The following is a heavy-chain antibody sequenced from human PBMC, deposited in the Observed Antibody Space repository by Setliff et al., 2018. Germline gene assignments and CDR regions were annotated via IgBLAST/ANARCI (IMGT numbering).Heavy chain of an antibody. CDR1: GFTFDDYG. CDR2: ISYDGSNK. D-gene: IGHD5-12*01. Sequence: GGSLRLSCAASGFTFDDYGMSWVRQAPGKGLEWVAVISYDGSNKYYADSVKGRFTISRDNSKNTLYLQMNSLRAEDTAVYYCAKSATSSGYDSPRGYWGQGTLVTV. V-gene: IGHV3-30*18. CDR3: AKSATSSGYDSPRGY. J-gene: IGHJ4*02.